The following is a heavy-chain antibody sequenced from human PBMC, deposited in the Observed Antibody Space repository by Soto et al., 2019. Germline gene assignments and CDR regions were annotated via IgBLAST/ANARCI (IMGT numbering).Heavy chain of an antibody. CDR3: PRQGYYDLLSGYYLFDY. CDR2: VSYSGST. Sequence: QVQLQESGPGLVKPSETLFVTCTVSGGSTDSLYWSWVRQPPGKGLEWIGYVSYSGSTTYNPSLKSRVIVSIDTSKNQFSLNLTSVTAANTAVYYCPRQGYYDLLSGYYLFDYWGQGILVTVSS. V-gene: IGHV4-59*08. CDR1: GGSTDSLY. J-gene: IGHJ4*02. D-gene: IGHD3-3*01.